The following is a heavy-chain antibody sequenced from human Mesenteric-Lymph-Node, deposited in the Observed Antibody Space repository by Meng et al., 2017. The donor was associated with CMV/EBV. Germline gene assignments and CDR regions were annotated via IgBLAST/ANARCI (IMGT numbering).Heavy chain of an antibody. D-gene: IGHD3-10*01. V-gene: IGHV1-2*06. CDR3: ASLRRIDYGSGNYEFAIWDH. Sequence: FNGYYMHWVRQAPGQGLEWMGRINPNSGGTNYAQKFQGRVTMTRDTSISTAYMELTRLRSDDTAVFFCASLRRIDYGSGNYEFAIWDHWGQGTLVTVSS. CDR2: INPNSGGT. CDR1: FNGYY. J-gene: IGHJ4*02.